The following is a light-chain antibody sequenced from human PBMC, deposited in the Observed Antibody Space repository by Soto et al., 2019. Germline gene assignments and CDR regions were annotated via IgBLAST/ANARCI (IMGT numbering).Light chain of an antibody. V-gene: IGKV3-11*01. J-gene: IGKJ4*01. CDR2: DAS. CDR1: QSVSSY. CDR3: QQRSNWSLT. Sequence: EIVLTHSLGTLHFSPGERATLSCMASQSVSSYLAWYQQKPGQAPRLLIYDASNRATGIPARFSGSGSGTDFTLTISSLEPEDFAVYYCQQRSNWSLTFGGGTKVDI.